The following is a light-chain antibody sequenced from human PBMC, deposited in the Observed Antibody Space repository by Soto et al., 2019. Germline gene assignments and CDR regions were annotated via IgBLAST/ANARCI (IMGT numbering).Light chain of an antibody. V-gene: IGKV3-20*01. CDR1: QSVSNNY. CDR3: QQYGSSGT. J-gene: IGKJ1*01. Sequence: EIVLKQSPGTLSLTTGERATLSCRASQSVSNNYLAWYQQKPGQAPRLLIYGASNRATGIPDRFSGSGSGTDFTLTISRLEPEDFAVYYCQQYGSSGTFGQGTMVDNK. CDR2: GAS.